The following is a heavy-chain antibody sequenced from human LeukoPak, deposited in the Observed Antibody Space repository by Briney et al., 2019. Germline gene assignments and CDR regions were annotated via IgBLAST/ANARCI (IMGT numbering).Heavy chain of an antibody. CDR3: AQDLGYFDWLLPSLGY. CDR1: GFSIRDQY. D-gene: IGHD3-9*01. V-gene: IGHV3-23*01. Sequence: GGSLRLSCAASGFSIRDQYMSWVRQAPGKGLEWVSAISGSGGSTYYADSVKGRFTISRDNSKNTLYLQMNSLRAEDTAVYYCAQDLGYFDWLLPSLGYWGQGTLVTVSS. J-gene: IGHJ4*02. CDR2: ISGSGGST.